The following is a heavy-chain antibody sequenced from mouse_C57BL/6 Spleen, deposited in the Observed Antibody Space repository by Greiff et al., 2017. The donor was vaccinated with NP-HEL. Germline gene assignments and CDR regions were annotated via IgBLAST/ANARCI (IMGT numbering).Heavy chain of an antibody. CDR3: ARRVEIGSYGSPLYYAMDY. CDR2: IYPRSGNT. Sequence: QVQLQQSGAELARPGASVKLSCKASGYTFTSYGISWVKQRTGQGLEWIGEIYPRSGNTYYNEKFKGQATLTADKSSSTAYMELRSLTSEDSAVDFYARRVEIGSYGSPLYYAMDYWGQGTSVTVSS. V-gene: IGHV1-81*01. J-gene: IGHJ4*01. D-gene: IGHD1-1*01. CDR1: GYTFTSYG.